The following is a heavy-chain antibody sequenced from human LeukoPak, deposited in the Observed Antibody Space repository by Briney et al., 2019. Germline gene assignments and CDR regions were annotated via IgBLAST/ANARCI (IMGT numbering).Heavy chain of an antibody. V-gene: IGHV3-30*03. J-gene: IGHJ3*02. D-gene: IGHD2-2*01. CDR2: ISYDGSNK. CDR1: GFTFSSYG. Sequence: GGSLRLSCAASGFTFSSYGMHWVRQAPGKGLEWVSVISYDGSNKYYADSVKGRFTISRDNSKNTLYLQMNSLRAEDTAVYYCARASVVPAAFDAFDIWGQGTMVTVSS. CDR3: ARASVVPAAFDAFDI.